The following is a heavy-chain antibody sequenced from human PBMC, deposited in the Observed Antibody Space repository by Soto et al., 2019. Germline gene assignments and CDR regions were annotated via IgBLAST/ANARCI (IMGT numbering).Heavy chain of an antibody. D-gene: IGHD4-17*01. Sequence: QVQLQESGPGLVKPSETLSLTCTVSGGSISSYYWSWIRQPPGKGLEWIGYIYYSGSTYYNPSLKSRVTISVDTSKNQFSLKLSSVTAADTAVYYCASRTTVNDYWGQGTLVTVSS. V-gene: IGHV4-59*04. J-gene: IGHJ4*02. CDR3: ASRTTVNDY. CDR2: IYYSGST. CDR1: GGSISSYY.